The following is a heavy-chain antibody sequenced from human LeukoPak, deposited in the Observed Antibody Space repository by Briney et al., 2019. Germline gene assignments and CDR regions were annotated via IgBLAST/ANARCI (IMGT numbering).Heavy chain of an antibody. CDR3: ARDRRIAVAGQYYYYYGMDV. CDR1: GFTVSSNY. D-gene: IGHD6-19*01. Sequence: GGSLRLSCAASGFTVSSNYMSWVRQAPGKGLEWVSVIYSGGSTYYADCVKGRFTISRDNSKNTLYLQMNSLRAEDTAVYYCARDRRIAVAGQYYYYYGMDVWGQGTTVTVSS. J-gene: IGHJ6*02. V-gene: IGHV3-66*01. CDR2: IYSGGST.